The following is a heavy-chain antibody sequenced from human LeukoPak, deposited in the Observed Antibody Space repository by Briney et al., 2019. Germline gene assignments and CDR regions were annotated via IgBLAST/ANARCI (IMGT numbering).Heavy chain of an antibody. CDR3: ARDPEFSYGYYFDY. J-gene: IGHJ4*02. D-gene: IGHD5-18*01. Sequence: GGSLRLSCAASGFTFSSYEMNWVRQAPGKGLEWVSYISGSGTTIYYADSVKGRFTISRDNSKKSLYLQLNSLRAEDTAVHYCARDPEFSYGYYFDYWGQGTPVTVSS. CDR1: GFTFSSYE. V-gene: IGHV3-48*03. CDR2: ISGSGTTI.